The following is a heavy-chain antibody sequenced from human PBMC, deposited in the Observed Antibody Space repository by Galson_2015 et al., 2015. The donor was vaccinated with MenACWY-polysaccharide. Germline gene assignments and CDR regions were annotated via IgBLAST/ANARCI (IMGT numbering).Heavy chain of an antibody. Sequence: SVKVSCKASGYTFTSYGINWVRQAPGQGLEWMGWISAYNGNTNYAQKLQGRVTMTTDTSTSTAYMELRSLRSDDTAVYYCARVPAAILDYYYMDVWGKGTTVTVSS. CDR1: GYTFTSYG. CDR2: ISAYNGNT. V-gene: IGHV1-18*01. J-gene: IGHJ6*03. D-gene: IGHD2-2*02. CDR3: ARVPAAILDYYYMDV.